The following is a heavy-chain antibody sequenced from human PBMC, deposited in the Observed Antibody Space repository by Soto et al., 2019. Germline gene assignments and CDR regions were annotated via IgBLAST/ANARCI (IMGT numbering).Heavy chain of an antibody. D-gene: IGHD2-15*01. CDR2: ISYDGSNK. CDR3: SKGQYCSGGSCYFKLYDY. Sequence: GGSLRLSCAASGFTFSSFGMHWVRQAPGKGQERVAVISYDGSNKKYADSVKGRFTISRDYSKNSLYLQMNSLRVEDTAVYYCSKGQYCSGGSCYFKLYDYGGQGAVVTASS. CDR1: GFTFSSFG. J-gene: IGHJ4*02. V-gene: IGHV3-30*18.